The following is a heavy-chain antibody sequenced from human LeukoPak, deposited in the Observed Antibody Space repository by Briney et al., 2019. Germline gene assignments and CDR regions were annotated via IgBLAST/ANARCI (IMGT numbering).Heavy chain of an antibody. V-gene: IGHV3-21*01. J-gene: IGHJ4*02. D-gene: IGHD6-19*01. CDR3: ARGSLAVAGTGVDY. CDR2: ISSSSSFK. Sequence: PGGSLRPSCAASGFTFSSYSMNWVRQAPGKGLEWVSSISSSSSFKYHADSVKGRFTISRDNAKNSLYLQMNSLRAEDTAVHYCARGSLAVAGTGVDYWDQGTLVTVSS. CDR1: GFTFSSYS.